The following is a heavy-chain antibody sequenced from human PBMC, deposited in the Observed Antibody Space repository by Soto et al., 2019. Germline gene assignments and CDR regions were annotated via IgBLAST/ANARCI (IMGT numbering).Heavy chain of an antibody. J-gene: IGHJ6*02. CDR2: INYSGNT. CDR3: ARFPSLRYYYYGLDV. V-gene: IGHV4-59*01. CDR1: GGSISTYY. D-gene: IGHD1-20*01. Sequence: PSETLSLTCTVSGGSISTYYWTWVRQPPRKGLEWIGYINYSGNTNYNPSLKSRVTISVDTSRNQFSLKVNSVSAADTAVYYCARFPSLRYYYYGLDVWGPGTTVTVS.